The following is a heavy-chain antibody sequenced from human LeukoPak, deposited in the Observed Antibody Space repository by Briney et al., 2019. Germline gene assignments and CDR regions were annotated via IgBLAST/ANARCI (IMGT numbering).Heavy chain of an antibody. D-gene: IGHD3-22*01. CDR3: AKTRYYYDSSPLDY. Sequence: PGGSLRLSCAASGFTFSSYGMHWVRQAPGKGLEWVAVISYDGGNKYYADSVKGRFTISRDNSKNTLYLQMNSLRAEDTAVYYCAKTRYYYDSSPLDYWGQGTLVTVSS. V-gene: IGHV3-30*18. J-gene: IGHJ4*02. CDR1: GFTFSSYG. CDR2: ISYDGGNK.